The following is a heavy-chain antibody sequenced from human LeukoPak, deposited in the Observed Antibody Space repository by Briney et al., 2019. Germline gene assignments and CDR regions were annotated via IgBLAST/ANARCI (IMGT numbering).Heavy chain of an antibody. CDR1: GFTFSSYG. CDR2: IRYDGSNK. J-gene: IGHJ5*02. CDR3: VKGGRQLGWFDP. D-gene: IGHD6-13*01. V-gene: IGHV3-30*02. Sequence: PGGSLRLSCAASGFTFSSYGMHWVRQAPGKGLEWVAFIRYDGSNKYYADSVKGRFTISRDNSKNTLYLQMNSLGAEDTAVYYRVKGGRQLGWFDPWGQGTLVTVSS.